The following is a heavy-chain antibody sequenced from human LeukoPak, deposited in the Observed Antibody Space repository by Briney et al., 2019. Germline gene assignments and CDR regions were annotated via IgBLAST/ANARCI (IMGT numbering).Heavy chain of an antibody. D-gene: IGHD1-26*01. J-gene: IGHJ4*02. CDR1: GYTFTGYY. CDR2: INPNSGGT. V-gene: IGHV1-2*02. Sequence: ASVAVSCKASGYTFTGYYMHWVRQAPGQGLEWMGWINPNSGGTNYAQKFQGRVTMTRDTSISAAYMELSRLRSDDTAVYYCARSGSLADFDYWDQGTLVTVPS. CDR3: ARSGSLADFDY.